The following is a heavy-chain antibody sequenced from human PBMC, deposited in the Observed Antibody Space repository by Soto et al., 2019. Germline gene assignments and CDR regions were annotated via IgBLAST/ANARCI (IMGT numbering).Heavy chain of an antibody. CDR2: IHAGGST. D-gene: IGHD6-19*01. Sequence: EVQLVETGGGLIQPGGSLRLSCAASGFSVSNNYMSWVRQAPGKGLEWVSIIHAGGSTYYADSVKGRFTISRDNSKNTVYLQMNGLRDEDTAMYYCASLAVAEGFDHWGQGTLVTVSS. V-gene: IGHV3-53*02. J-gene: IGHJ5*02. CDR1: GFSVSNNY. CDR3: ASLAVAEGFDH.